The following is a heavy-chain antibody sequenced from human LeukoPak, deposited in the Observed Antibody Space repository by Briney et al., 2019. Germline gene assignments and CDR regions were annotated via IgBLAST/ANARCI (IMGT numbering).Heavy chain of an antibody. Sequence: HPGGSLRLSCAASGFTFTNYWMTWVRQAPGKGLEWVANINQDGSVKKYVDSVKGRFTISRDNAMNSLYLQLNSLRAEDTAVYYCATLRGNDAYFDYWGQGTLVTVSS. D-gene: IGHD3-16*01. CDR1: GFTFTNYW. V-gene: IGHV3-7*01. CDR3: ATLRGNDAYFDY. CDR2: INQDGSVK. J-gene: IGHJ4*02.